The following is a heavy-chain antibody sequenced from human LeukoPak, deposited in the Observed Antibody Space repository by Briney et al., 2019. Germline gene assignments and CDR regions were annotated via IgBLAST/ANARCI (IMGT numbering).Heavy chain of an antibody. CDR3: ARENHATGDY. V-gene: IGHV3-7*03. Sequence: GGSLGLSCAASGFTSSTYWMMWVRQAPGKGLEWVATINQDGGETYYVDYLKGRFTISRDNAKNSLYLQMNSLRVEDTAVYYCARENHATGDYWGPGTLVTVSS. CDR2: INQDGGET. J-gene: IGHJ4*02. CDR1: GFTSSTYW.